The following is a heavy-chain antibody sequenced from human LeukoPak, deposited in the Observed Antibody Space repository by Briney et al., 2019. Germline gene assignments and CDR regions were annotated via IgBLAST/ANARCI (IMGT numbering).Heavy chain of an antibody. CDR2: IYFTGTT. CDR3: ARGGAYSDS. Sequence: SETLSLTCTVSGGSISPHYWTWIRQPPGKGLEWIGYIYFTGTTNYNPSLKSRVTIPVDTSKNQFSLELNSVTAADTAVYYCARGGAYSDSWGQGTLVTVSS. V-gene: IGHV4-59*11. D-gene: IGHD2-21*01. J-gene: IGHJ4*02. CDR1: GGSISPHY.